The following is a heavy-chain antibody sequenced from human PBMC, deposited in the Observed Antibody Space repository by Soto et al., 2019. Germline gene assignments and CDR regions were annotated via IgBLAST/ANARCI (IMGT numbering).Heavy chain of an antibody. CDR1: GGTFSSYA. D-gene: IGHD2-2*01. CDR2: IIPIFGTA. CDR3: ARDWQDIVVVPAAMAVGGFAP. J-gene: IGHJ5*02. V-gene: IGHV1-69*13. Sequence: SVKASCKASGGTFSSYAISWVRQAHGQGLEWMGGIIPIFGTANYAQKFQGRVTITADESTSTAYMELSSLRSEDTAVYYCARDWQDIVVVPAAMAVGGFAPWGKGTLVTVSS.